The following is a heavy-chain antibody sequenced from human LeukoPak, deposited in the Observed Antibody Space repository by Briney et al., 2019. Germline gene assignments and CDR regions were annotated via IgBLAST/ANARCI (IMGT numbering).Heavy chain of an antibody. Sequence: GGSLRLSCAASGFNFGDHRMNWVRQTPGKGLEWLSHISSSGNTMFCAESVKGRFTISRDNAKNSMYLQMNSLRVEDTAMYYCASIDYDYWGQGTLVTVSS. D-gene: IGHD3-16*02. J-gene: IGHJ4*02. CDR1: GFNFGDHR. CDR2: ISSSGNTM. V-gene: IGHV3-48*04. CDR3: ASIDYDY.